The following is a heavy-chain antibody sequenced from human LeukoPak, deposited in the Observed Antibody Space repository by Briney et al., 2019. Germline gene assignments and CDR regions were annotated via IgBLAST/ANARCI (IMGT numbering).Heavy chain of an antibody. Sequence: SETLSLTCTVSGGSIGGSSYYWGWIRQPPGKGLEWIASIYYSGHTYHNPSLKSRVTISLDTSKNRVSLRLSSVTAADTAVYYCARGRWLNQPPEGDWGQGTLITVAS. D-gene: IGHD3-22*01. CDR3: ARGRWLNQPPEGD. J-gene: IGHJ4*02. CDR2: IYYSGHT. CDR1: GGSIGGSSYY. V-gene: IGHV4-39*01.